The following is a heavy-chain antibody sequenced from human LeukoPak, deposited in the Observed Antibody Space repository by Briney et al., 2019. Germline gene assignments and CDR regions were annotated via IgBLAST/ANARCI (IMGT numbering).Heavy chain of an antibody. CDR3: AKERRGTELH. Sequence: GGSLRLSCAGSGFIFSSRWMHWVRQVPGKGLVWVARISPDGGIISYADSVKGRFTISRDNSKNTLYLQMNSLRAEDTAVYYCAKERRGTELHWGQGTLVTVSS. V-gene: IGHV3-74*01. CDR2: ISPDGGII. CDR1: GFIFSSRW. J-gene: IGHJ4*02. D-gene: IGHD3-16*01.